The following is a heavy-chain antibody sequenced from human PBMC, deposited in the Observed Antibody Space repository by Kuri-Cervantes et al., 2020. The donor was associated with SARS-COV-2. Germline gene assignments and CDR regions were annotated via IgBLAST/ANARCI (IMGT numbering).Heavy chain of an antibody. CDR3: ATWGGTVEHGLGLTN. V-gene: IGHV4-38-2*01. CDR2: IYHSGST. CDR1: GYSISSGYY. D-gene: IGHD3-16*01. Sequence: GSLRLSCAVSGYSISSGYYWGWIRQPPGKGLGWIGSIYHSGSTYYNPSLKSRVTISEDTSKNQFSLKLSSVTAADTAVYYCATWGGTVEHGLGLTNWGQGTLVTVSS. J-gene: IGHJ4*02.